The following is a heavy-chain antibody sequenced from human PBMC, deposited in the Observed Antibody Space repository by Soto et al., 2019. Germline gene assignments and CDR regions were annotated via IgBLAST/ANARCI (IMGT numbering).Heavy chain of an antibody. D-gene: IGHD2-21*01. V-gene: IGHV1-46*01. J-gene: IGHJ4*02. CDR1: GYIFIHYY. CDR3: GRSLLQGDF. Sequence: QVPLVQSGAEVKKPGASVKVSCKASGYIFIHYYIHWVRQAPGQGLEWMAIINHNGGGTNYAQKFQGRVTVTSDTSTSTVAMELNSLGSDDTAVYFCGRSLLQGDFWGQGTLVTVSS. CDR2: INHNGGGT.